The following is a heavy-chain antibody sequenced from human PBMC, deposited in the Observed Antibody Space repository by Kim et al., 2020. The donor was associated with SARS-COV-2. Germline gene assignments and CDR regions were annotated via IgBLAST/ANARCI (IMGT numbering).Heavy chain of an antibody. CDR1: GFTFSSYG. CDR2: IWYDGSNK. J-gene: IGHJ6*02. Sequence: GGSLRLSCAASGFTFSSYGMHWVRQAPGKGLEWVAVIWYDGSNKDYADSVKGRFTISRDNSKNTLYLQMNSLRAEDTAVYYCARMYYYGSGSYYRGDGMDVWGQGTTVTVSS. D-gene: IGHD3-10*01. V-gene: IGHV3-33*01. CDR3: ARMYYYGSGSYYRGDGMDV.